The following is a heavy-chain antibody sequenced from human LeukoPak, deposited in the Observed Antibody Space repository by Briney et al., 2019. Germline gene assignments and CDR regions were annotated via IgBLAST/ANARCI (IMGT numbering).Heavy chain of an antibody. D-gene: IGHD1-26*01. CDR1: GYSFSSYA. CDR2: MSHSGDKT. Sequence: GGSLRLSCAASGYSFSSYAMTWVRQAPGKGLEWVSAMSHSGDKTHYAPYVKGRFTISRDNSKNTLYMQMNTLRAEDTALYYCAKDWSCDYWGQGTLVTVSS. V-gene: IGHV3-23*01. CDR3: AKDWSCDY. J-gene: IGHJ4*02.